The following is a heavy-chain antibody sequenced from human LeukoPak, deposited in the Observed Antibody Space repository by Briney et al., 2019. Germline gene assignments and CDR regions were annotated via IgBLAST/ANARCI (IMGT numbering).Heavy chain of an antibody. Sequence: PGGSLRLSCAASGFTFSSYWMHWVRQAPGKGLVWVSRMNSDGSSTSYADSVKGRFTISRDNAKNTLYLQMNSLRAEDTAVYYCARGNVDIVATTLLGYNYWGQGTLVTVSS. CDR2: MNSDGSST. V-gene: IGHV3-74*01. D-gene: IGHD5-12*01. J-gene: IGHJ4*02. CDR1: GFTFSSYW. CDR3: ARGNVDIVATTLLGYNY.